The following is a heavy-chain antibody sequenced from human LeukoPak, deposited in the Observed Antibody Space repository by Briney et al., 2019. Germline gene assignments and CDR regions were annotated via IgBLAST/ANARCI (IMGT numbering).Heavy chain of an antibody. CDR2: MRASGGRT. CDR3: ARDYSGYGAIDY. CDR1: GFTVSSNY. V-gene: IGHV3-23*01. J-gene: IGHJ4*02. Sequence: PGGSLRLSCVASGFTVSSNYMSWVRQAPGKGLEWVSTMRASGGRTYYADSVKGRFTISRDNAKNSPYLQMNSLRDEDSAVYYCARDYSGYGAIDYWGQGTLVTVSS. D-gene: IGHD5-12*01.